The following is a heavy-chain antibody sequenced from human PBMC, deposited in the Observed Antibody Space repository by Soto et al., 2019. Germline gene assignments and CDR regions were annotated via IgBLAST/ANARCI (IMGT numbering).Heavy chain of an antibody. CDR1: GFTFSTYG. V-gene: IGHV3-33*08. D-gene: IGHD1-26*01. Sequence: PGWSLRLSCAASGFTFSTYGMHLVRQAPGKGLEWVAVMGNDGITTFYADSVKGRFTISRENSKNTVFLQMNSLRADDTAVYYCATEFQWELHAFVILCKGTMVAVSS. CDR2: MGNDGITT. CDR3: ATEFQWELHAFVI. J-gene: IGHJ3*02.